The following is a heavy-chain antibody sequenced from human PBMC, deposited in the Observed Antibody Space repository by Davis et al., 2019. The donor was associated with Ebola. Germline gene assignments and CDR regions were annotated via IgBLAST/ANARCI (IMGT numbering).Heavy chain of an antibody. Sequence: PGGSLRLSCAASGFTFSSYGMHWVRQAPGKGLEWVAVISYDGSNKYYADSVKGRFTISRDNSKNTLYLQMNSLRAEDTAVYYCARGRLGWRMGFDYWGQGTLVTVSS. CDR2: ISYDGSNK. CDR3: ARGRLGWRMGFDY. CDR1: GFTFSSYG. D-gene: IGHD6-19*01. V-gene: IGHV3-30*03. J-gene: IGHJ4*02.